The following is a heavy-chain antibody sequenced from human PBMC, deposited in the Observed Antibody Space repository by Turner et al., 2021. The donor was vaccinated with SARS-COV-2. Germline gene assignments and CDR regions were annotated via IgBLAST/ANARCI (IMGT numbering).Heavy chain of an antibody. CDR3: ARETREARFDP. CDR1: GFTVSGNY. D-gene: IGHD1-26*01. CDR2: IYSGGST. V-gene: IGHV3-53*01. Sequence: EVQLVESGGGLIQPGGSLRLSCAASGFTVSGNYMNWVRQAPGKGLEWVSIIYSGGSTYYADSVKGRFTISRDNSKNTLFLQMNSLRAEDTAVYYCARETREARFDPWGQGTLVTVSS. J-gene: IGHJ5*02.